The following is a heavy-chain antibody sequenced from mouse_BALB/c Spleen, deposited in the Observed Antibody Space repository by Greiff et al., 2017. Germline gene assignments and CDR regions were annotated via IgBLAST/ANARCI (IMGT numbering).Heavy chain of an antibody. V-gene: IGHV4-1*02. CDR3: ARIYYDYLYAMDY. CDR1: GFDFSRYW. J-gene: IGHJ4*01. Sequence: EVQLVESGGGLVQPGGSLKLSCAASGFDFSRYWMSWVRQAPGKGLEWIGEINPDSSTINYTPSLKDKFIISRDNAKNTLYLQMSKVRSEDTALYYCARIYYDYLYAMDYWGQGTSVTVSS. CDR2: INPDSSTI. D-gene: IGHD2-4*01.